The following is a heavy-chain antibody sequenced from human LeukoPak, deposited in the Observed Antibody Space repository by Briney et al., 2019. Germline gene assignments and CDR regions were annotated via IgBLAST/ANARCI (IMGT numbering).Heavy chain of an antibody. CDR3: ARLFDGLRFDY. Sequence: GGSLRLSCAASGFTFSSYSMNWVRQAPGKGLEWVSYISSSSSTIYYADSVKGRFTISRDNAKNSLYLQMNSLGAEDTAVYYCARLFDGLRFDYWGQGTLVTVSS. J-gene: IGHJ4*02. CDR2: ISSSSSTI. CDR1: GFTFSSYS. V-gene: IGHV3-48*01. D-gene: IGHD4-17*01.